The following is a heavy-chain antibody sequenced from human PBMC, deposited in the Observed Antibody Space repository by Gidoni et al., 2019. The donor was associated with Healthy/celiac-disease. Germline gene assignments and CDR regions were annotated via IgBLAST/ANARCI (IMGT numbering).Heavy chain of an antibody. Sequence: QVQLQESGPGLVKPSQTLSLTCTVSGGSISSGDYYWSWIRQPPGKGLEWIGYIYSSGSTYYNPSLKSRVTISVDTSKNQFSLKLSSVTAADTAVYYCARDHRYCGGDCYSAPYYYYGMDVWGQGTTVTVSS. V-gene: IGHV4-30-4*01. CDR2: IYSSGST. D-gene: IGHD2-21*02. CDR1: GGSISSGDYY. J-gene: IGHJ6*02. CDR3: ARDHRYCGGDCYSAPYYYYGMDV.